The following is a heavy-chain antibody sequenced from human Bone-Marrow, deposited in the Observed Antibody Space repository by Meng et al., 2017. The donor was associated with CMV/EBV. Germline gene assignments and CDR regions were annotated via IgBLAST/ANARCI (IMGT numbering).Heavy chain of an antibody. V-gene: IGHV1-2*02. CDR2: INPNSGDT. Sequence: ASVKVSCKASGYTFTGYNIHWVRRAPGQGLEWMGWINPNSGDTKYAQKFQGRVTLTRDTSISTAYMELSRLKSDDTAVFFCARLFHTSLGTNYYYGMDVWGQGTAVAASS. J-gene: IGHJ6*02. CDR1: GYTFTGYN. D-gene: IGHD3-10*01. CDR3: ARLFHTSLGTNYYYGMDV.